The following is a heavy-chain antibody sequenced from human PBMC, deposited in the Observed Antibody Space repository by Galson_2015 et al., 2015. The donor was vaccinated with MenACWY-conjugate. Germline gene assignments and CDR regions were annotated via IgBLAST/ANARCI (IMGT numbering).Heavy chain of an antibody. J-gene: IGHJ4*02. V-gene: IGHV3-7*03. CDR1: GLTLSNYW. D-gene: IGHD2-21*01. Sequence: SLRLSCAGSGLTLSNYWMNWVRQAPGKGLEWVGSIKQDGSEKNYVDSVKGRFTFSRDNAKNSLYLQMNSLRAEDTAVYYCARDVAVCGFDYWGQGTLVTVSS. CDR3: ARDVAVCGFDY. CDR2: IKQDGSEK.